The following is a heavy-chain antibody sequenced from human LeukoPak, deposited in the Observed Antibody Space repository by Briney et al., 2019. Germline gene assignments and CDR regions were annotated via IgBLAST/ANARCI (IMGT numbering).Heavy chain of an antibody. Sequence: SETLSLTCTVSGGSISSGGYYWSWIRQHPGTGLEWIGYIYYSGSTYYDPSLKSRVTISVDTSKNQFSLKLSSVAAADTAVYYCARDSIVTPPNYGMDVWGQGTTVTVSS. D-gene: IGHD2/OR15-2a*01. V-gene: IGHV4-31*03. CDR2: IYYSGST. J-gene: IGHJ6*02. CDR3: ARDSIVTPPNYGMDV. CDR1: GGSISSGGYY.